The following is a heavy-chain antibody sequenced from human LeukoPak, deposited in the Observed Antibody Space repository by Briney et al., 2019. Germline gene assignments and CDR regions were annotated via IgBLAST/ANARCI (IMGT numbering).Heavy chain of an antibody. CDR1: GDTFADYN. Sequence: ASVKVSCQACGDTFADYNLHWVRQPPGEEVEWMGWINPKSGGTKFAQKHQGGVTMTADTTIDTAYLELSNLKSDDTAIYYCARSSSGWPLYFDCWGQGTLVTVSS. J-gene: IGHJ4*02. D-gene: IGHD6-19*01. V-gene: IGHV1-2*02. CDR2: INPKSGGT. CDR3: ARSSSGWPLYFDC.